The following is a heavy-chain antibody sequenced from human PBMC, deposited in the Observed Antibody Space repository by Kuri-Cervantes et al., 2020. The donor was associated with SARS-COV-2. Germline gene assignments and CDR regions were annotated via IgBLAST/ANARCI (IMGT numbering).Heavy chain of an antibody. Sequence: GGSLRHSCSASGFTFSGHWIHWVRQAPGKGLVWVSRINPDGSYTNNADSVKGRFTLSRDNAKNMLFLQMTSLRAEDTAVYYCVRDGDHWNFDYWGQGTLVTVSS. CDR3: VRDGDHWNFDY. CDR2: INPDGSYT. V-gene: IGHV3-74*01. CDR1: GFTFSGHW. D-gene: IGHD1-1*01. J-gene: IGHJ4*02.